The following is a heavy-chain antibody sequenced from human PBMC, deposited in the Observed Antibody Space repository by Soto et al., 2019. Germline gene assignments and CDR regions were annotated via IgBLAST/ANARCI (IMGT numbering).Heavy chain of an antibody. D-gene: IGHD1-1*01. CDR2: ISSSSSFK. J-gene: IGHJ4*02. Sequence: EVQLVESGGGLVKSGGSLRLSCAASGFTFSSYNMHWVRQAPGKGLEWVSSISSSSSFKSYADSVRGRFTISRDNAKNSLAMKMNRLRAEDTAVYYWARGTSVTFDYWGQGTLVTVSS. CDR3: ARGTSVTFDY. V-gene: IGHV3-21*04. CDR1: GFTFSSYN.